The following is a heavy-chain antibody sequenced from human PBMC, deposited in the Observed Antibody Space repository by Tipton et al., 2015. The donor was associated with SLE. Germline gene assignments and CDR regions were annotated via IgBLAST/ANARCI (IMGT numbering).Heavy chain of an antibody. J-gene: IGHJ6*02. CDR2: IYYSGST. CDR3: ARRRGYCSRTSCFDYYGMDV. D-gene: IGHD2-2*01. Sequence: TLSLTCTVSGGSISSSSYYWGWIRQPPGKGLEWIGSIYYSGSTYYNPSLKSRVTISVDTSKNQFSLKLSSVTAADTAVYYCARRRGYCSRTSCFDYYGMDVWGQGTTVTVSS. CDR1: GGSISSSSYY. V-gene: IGHV4-39*01.